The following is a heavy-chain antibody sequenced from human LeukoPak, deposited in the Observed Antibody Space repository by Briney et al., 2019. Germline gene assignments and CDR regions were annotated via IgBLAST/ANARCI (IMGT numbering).Heavy chain of an antibody. J-gene: IGHJ4*02. CDR1: GFTFSNSW. CDR2: FKSRTDGGTT. D-gene: IGHD1-26*01. CDR3: TKAVWSGWYSGSLHGGY. Sequence: GGSLRLSCAAPGFTFSNSWMNWVRQAPGKGLEWVGRFKSRTDGGTTDYAAPVKGRFTISRDDSKNTFYLQMNSLKTEDTAVYYCTKAVWSGWYSGSLHGGYWGQGTLVTVSS. V-gene: IGHV3-15*01.